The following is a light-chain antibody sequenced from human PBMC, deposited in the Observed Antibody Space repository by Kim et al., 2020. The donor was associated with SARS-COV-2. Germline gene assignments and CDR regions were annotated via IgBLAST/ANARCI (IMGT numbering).Light chain of an antibody. CDR1: VLAKKKY. Sequence: VYTGQTARITCSGEVLAKKKYARWFQQKPGQAPVVMIYKDSERPSGIPERFSGSSSGTTVTLTISGAQVEDEADYYCYSAADNNLVFGGGTQLTVL. CDR3: YSAADNNLV. V-gene: IGLV3-27*01. J-gene: IGLJ2*01. CDR2: KDS.